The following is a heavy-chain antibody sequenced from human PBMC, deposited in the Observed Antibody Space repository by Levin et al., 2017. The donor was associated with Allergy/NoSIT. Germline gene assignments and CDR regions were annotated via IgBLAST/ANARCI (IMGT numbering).Heavy chain of an antibody. CDR3: ARDTIDSSSWICDL. V-gene: IGHV3-13*04. J-gene: IGHJ2*01. CDR2: IGTAGDT. CDR1: GFTFSSYD. Sequence: GGSLRLSCAASGFTFSSYDMHWVRQATGKGLEWVSAIGTAGDTYYPGSVKGRFTISRENAKNSLYLQMNSLRAGDTAVYYCARDTIDSSSWICDLWGRGPLVTVSS. D-gene: IGHD6-13*01.